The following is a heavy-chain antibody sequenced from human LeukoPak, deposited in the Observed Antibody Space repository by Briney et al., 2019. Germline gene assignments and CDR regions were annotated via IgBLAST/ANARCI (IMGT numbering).Heavy chain of an antibody. Sequence: GASVKVSCKASGGTFSSYAISWVRQAPGQGLEWMGRIIPILGIANYARKFQGRVTITADKSTSTAYMELSSLRSEDTAVYYCARDLGYCTNGVCYTSWYFDYWGQGTLVTVSS. D-gene: IGHD2-8*01. CDR1: GGTFSSYA. CDR2: IIPILGIA. J-gene: IGHJ4*02. V-gene: IGHV1-69*04. CDR3: ARDLGYCTNGVCYTSWYFDY.